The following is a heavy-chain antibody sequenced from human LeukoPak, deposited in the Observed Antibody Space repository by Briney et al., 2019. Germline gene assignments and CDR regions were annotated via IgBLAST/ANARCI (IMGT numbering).Heavy chain of an antibody. CDR3: AREGVVKGTDV. J-gene: IGHJ6*02. CDR2: INPDTGGT. Sequence: GASVKVSCKSSGYTFTGYYMRWVRQAPGQGLEWMGWINPDTGGTNYAQKFQGRVTMTRDTSISTAYMELSGLRSDDTAVYYCAREGVVKGTDVWGQGTTVTVSS. V-gene: IGHV1-2*02. CDR1: GYTFTGYY.